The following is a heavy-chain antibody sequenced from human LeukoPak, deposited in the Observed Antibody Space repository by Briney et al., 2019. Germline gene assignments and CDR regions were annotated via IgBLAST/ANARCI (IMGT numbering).Heavy chain of an antibody. CDR2: ISWNSGSI. CDR1: GFTFDDYA. V-gene: IGHV3-9*01. CDR3: ARGRIQLWNY. Sequence: GRSLRLSCAASGFTFDDYAMHWVRQAPGKGLEWVSGISWNSGSIGYADSVKGRFTISRDNAKNSLYLQMNSLRAEDTALYYCARGRIQLWNYWGQGTLVTVSS. D-gene: IGHD5-18*01. J-gene: IGHJ4*02.